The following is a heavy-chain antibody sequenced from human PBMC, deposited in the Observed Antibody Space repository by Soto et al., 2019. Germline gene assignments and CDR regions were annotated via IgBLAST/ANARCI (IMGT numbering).Heavy chain of an antibody. Sequence: GESLKLSCKGSGYSFSRYWIGWVRQMPGKGLEWMGIIYPGDSDIRYSPSFQGQVTISADTSISTAYLQWSSLKASDTAIYYCARRRGSGSDYYYYYGMDVWGQGTTVTVSS. V-gene: IGHV5-51*01. J-gene: IGHJ6*02. CDR1: GYSFSRYW. CDR2: IYPGDSDI. D-gene: IGHD1-26*01. CDR3: ARRRGSGSDYYYYYGMDV.